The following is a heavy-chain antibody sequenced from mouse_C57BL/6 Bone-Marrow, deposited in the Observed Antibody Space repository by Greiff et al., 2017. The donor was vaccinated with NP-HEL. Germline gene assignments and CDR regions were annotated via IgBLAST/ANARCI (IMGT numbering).Heavy chain of an antibody. CDR2: IYPGDGDT. CDR1: GYAFSSYW. CDR3: AREDSSGYRFAY. J-gene: IGHJ3*01. Sequence: VQLQQSGASVKISCKASGYAFSSYWMNWVKQRPGKGLEWIGQIYPGDGDTNYNGKFKGKATLTADKSSSTAYMQLSSLTSEDSAVYFCAREDSSGYRFAYWGQGTLVTVSA. D-gene: IGHD3-2*02. V-gene: IGHV1-80*01.